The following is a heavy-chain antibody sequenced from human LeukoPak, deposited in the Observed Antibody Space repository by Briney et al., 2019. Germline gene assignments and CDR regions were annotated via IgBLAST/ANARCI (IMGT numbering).Heavy chain of an antibody. Sequence: GGSLRLPCAASGFTFSSYWMSWVRQAPGKGLEWVANIKQDGSEKYYVDSVKGRFTISRDNAKNSLYLQMNSLRAEDTAVYYCATDSSGWYGGTWGQGTLVTVS. CDR1: GFTFSSYW. V-gene: IGHV3-7*03. J-gene: IGHJ5*02. CDR3: ATDSSGWYGGT. D-gene: IGHD6-19*01. CDR2: IKQDGSEK.